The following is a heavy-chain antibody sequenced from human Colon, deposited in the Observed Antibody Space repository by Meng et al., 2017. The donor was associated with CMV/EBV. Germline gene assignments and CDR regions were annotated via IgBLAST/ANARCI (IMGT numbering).Heavy chain of an antibody. Sequence: HVQVVQSGAEVKQPRAAVKGSCNTSVYTFTNFGISWVRQAPGQGLEWMAYISPYNGDTNYAQRFQGRVALTTDTSTSTVYMELGSLTSDDTAMYYCARELARGGYWGQGTLVTVSS. CDR3: ARELARGGY. CDR1: VYTFTNFG. J-gene: IGHJ4*02. CDR2: ISPYNGDT. V-gene: IGHV1-18*01.